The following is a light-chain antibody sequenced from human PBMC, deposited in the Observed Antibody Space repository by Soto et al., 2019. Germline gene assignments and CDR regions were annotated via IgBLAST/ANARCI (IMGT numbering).Light chain of an antibody. Sequence: DIVMTQSPLSLPVTPGEPASISCRSSQSLLHSNGYNFLDWYLQKPGQSPQLLIYLGSNRASGVPDRFSGSTSGTDFTLKISRVEAEEVGVYYCMQALQTPITFGRGTRLEIK. CDR2: LGS. V-gene: IGKV2-28*01. CDR3: MQALQTPIT. J-gene: IGKJ5*01. CDR1: QSLLHSNGYNF.